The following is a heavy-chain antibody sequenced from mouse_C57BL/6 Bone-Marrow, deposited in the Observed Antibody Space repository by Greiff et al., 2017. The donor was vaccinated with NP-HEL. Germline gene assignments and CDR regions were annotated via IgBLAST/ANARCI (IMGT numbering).Heavy chain of an antibody. CDR2: IDPNRGGT. V-gene: IGHV1-72*01. J-gene: IGHJ2*01. CDR1: GYNFTSYW. D-gene: IGHD1-1*01. CDR3: AKGVVATDY. Sequence: QVQLQQPGAELVKPGASVQLSCKASGYNFTSYWMHWVKQRPGRGLEWIGRIDPNRGGTKYNEKFTSKATLTVDTPSSTAYMQLSRLTAEDAAVYYCAKGVVATDYWGQGTTLTVSS.